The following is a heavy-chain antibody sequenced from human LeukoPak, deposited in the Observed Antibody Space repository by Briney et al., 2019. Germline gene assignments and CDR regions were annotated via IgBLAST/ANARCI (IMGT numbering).Heavy chain of an antibody. Sequence: RGSLRLSCAASGFTFSNSWMSWVRQAPGKGLEWVGRIKSKTDGGTTDYAAPVKGRFTISRDDSKNTLYLQMNSLKTEDTAVHYCTSYQPRDYYGSGSYYKSYFDYWGQGTLVTVSS. D-gene: IGHD3-10*01. J-gene: IGHJ4*02. CDR3: TSYQPRDYYGSGSYYKSYFDY. V-gene: IGHV3-15*01. CDR2: IKSKTDGGTT. CDR1: GFTFSNSW.